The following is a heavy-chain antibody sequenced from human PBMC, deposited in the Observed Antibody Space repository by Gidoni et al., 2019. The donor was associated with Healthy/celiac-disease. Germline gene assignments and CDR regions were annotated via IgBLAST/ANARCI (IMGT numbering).Heavy chain of an antibody. V-gene: IGHV3-11*01. CDR2: ISSSGSTI. J-gene: IGHJ6*02. CDR1: GFTFSDSS. CDR3: ARNTCSGGSCYADYYYYYGMDV. Sequence: QVPLVESGGGLVKPGGSLRLSCAASGFTFSDSSMSWIRQAPGKGLEWVSYISSSGSTIYYADSVKGRFTISRDNAKNSLYLQMNSLRAEDTAVYYCARNTCSGGSCYADYYYYYGMDVWGQGTTVTVSS. D-gene: IGHD2-15*01.